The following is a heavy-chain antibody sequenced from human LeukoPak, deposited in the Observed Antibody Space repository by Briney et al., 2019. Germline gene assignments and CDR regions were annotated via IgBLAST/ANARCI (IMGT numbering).Heavy chain of an antibody. V-gene: IGHV3-30*04. D-gene: IGHD2-15*01. CDR3: ARGRGYCSGGSCLRFDY. CDR2: ISYDGSNE. CDR1: GFTFSSYA. Sequence: GGSLRLSCAASGFTFSSYAMNWVRQAPGKGLEWVAVISYDGSNEYYADSVKGRFTISRDNSKNTLYLQMNSLRAEGTAVYYCARGRGYCSGGSCLRFDYWGQGTLVTVSS. J-gene: IGHJ4*02.